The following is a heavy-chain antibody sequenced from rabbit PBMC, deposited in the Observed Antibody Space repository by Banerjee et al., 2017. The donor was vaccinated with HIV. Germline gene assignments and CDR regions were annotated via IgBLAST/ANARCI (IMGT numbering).Heavy chain of an antibody. CDR3: ARRDYGISTYYDL. Sequence: QEQLEESGGGLVKPGASLTLTCTASGFSFSSSYWICWVRQAPGKGLELIACIYTSSGSTYYASWAKGRFTISKTSSTTVTLQMARLTAADTATYFCARRDYGISTYYDLWGPGTLVTVS. J-gene: IGHJ4*01. D-gene: IGHD8-1*01. V-gene: IGHV1S45*01. CDR2: IYTSSGST. CDR1: GFSFSSSYW.